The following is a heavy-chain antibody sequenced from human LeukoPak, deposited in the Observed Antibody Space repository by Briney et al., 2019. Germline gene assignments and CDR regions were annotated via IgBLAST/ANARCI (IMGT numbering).Heavy chain of an antibody. D-gene: IGHD3-10*01. V-gene: IGHV1-2*02. J-gene: IGHJ4*02. CDR2: INPNSGGT. CDR3: ARDMEITMVRGVAIDY. CDR1: GYTFTGYY. Sequence: GASVKASCKASGYTFTGYYMHWVRQAPGQGLEWMGWINPNSGGTNYAQKFQGRVTMTRDTSISTAYMELSRLRSDDTAVYYCARDMEITMVRGVAIDYWGQGTLVTVSS.